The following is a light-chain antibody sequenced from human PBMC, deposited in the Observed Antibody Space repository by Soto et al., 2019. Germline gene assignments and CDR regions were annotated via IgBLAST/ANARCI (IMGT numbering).Light chain of an antibody. CDR3: QQYNKWFSIT. V-gene: IGKV3-15*01. CDR2: DVS. J-gene: IGKJ5*01. Sequence: EILMTQSPATLSVSPGGGATLSFRASQSVNKNLAWYQQKPGQAPRLLIFDVSTRATGIPARFSGSGSGTEFTLTIISLQSEDFAVYYCQQYNKWFSITFGQGTRLEIK. CDR1: QSVNKN.